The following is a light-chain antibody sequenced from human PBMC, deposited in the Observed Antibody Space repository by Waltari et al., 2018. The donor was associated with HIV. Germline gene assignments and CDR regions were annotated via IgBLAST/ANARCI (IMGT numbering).Light chain of an antibody. V-gene: IGLV2-8*01. CDR1: SSDIGAYNF. J-gene: IGLJ2*01. CDR2: EVT. Sequence: QSALTQPPSASWSPGQSVAISCTGTSSDIGAYNFVSWYQQQPGSAPKLIIFEVTKRPTGVPDRFSGSKSGNTASLTVSGLLPEDDADYYCSSYAGSNRFVVFGGGTRLTVL. CDR3: SSYAGSNRFVV.